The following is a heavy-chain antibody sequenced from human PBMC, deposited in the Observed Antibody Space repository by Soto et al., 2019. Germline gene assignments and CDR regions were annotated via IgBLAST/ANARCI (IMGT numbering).Heavy chain of an antibody. Sequence: EVQLVASGGGLVQPGGSLRLSFLASGFSLSDHYMDWFCQSPGKGLEWLGLIRNEPYVYTTNYAASVKGRFTTSRDDSKNSLFLQMDSLTAEDADIYYCADLTWNRDYLPWGQGTLVTVSS. CDR1: GFSLSDHY. CDR3: ADLTWNRDYLP. CDR2: IRNEPYVYTT. V-gene: IGHV3-72*01. D-gene: IGHD4-17*01. J-gene: IGHJ4*02.